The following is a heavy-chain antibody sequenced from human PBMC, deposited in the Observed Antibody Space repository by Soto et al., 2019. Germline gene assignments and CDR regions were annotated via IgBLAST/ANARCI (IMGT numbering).Heavy chain of an antibody. CDR3: ARLLYAEYSSSSLLDY. V-gene: IGHV1-18*01. CDR1: GYTFTSYG. D-gene: IGHD6-13*01. CDR2: ISAYNGNT. J-gene: IGHJ4*02. Sequence: QVQLVQSGAEVKKPGASVKVSCKASGYTFTSYGISWVRQAPGQGLEWMGWISAYNGNTNYAQKLKGGVTMTTDKSTSTANMELRSLRSDDTAVYYCARLLYAEYSSSSLLDYWGQGTLVTVSS.